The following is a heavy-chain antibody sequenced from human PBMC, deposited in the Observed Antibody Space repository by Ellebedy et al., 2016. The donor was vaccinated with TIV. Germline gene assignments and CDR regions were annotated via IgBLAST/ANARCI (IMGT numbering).Heavy chain of an antibody. J-gene: IGHJ5*02. V-gene: IGHV3-21*01. CDR3: ARVGRGDIILRQNWFDP. Sequence: GGSLRLSXAASGFTFSSYAMNWVRQAPGKGLEWVSSISDNSNYIYYAESLKGRFTISRDNTKNSLYLQMNSLRAEDTAVYYCARVGRGDIILRQNWFDPWGQGTLVTVSS. CDR1: GFTFSSYA. CDR2: ISDNSNYI. D-gene: IGHD2-15*01.